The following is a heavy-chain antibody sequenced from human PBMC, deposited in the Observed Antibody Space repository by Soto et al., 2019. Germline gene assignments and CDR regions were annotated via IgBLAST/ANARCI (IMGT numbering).Heavy chain of an antibody. CDR1: GGTFGSCY. CDR2: IIPILGIA. CDR3: ARVNLRGP. J-gene: IGHJ5*02. V-gene: IGHV1-69*04. Sequence: SVKVSCEASGGTFGSCYRCWVRQAPGKGLEWMGRIIPILGIANYAQKFQGRVTITADKSTSTAYMELSSLRSEDTAVYYCARVNLRGPWGQGTLVTVSS.